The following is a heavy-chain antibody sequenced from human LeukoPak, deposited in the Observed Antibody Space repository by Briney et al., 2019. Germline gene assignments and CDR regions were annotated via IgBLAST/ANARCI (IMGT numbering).Heavy chain of an antibody. CDR2: IRSKAYGGTT. CDR3: TGTVNIVATLSDY. J-gene: IGHJ4*02. CDR1: GFTFGDYA. V-gene: IGHV3-49*03. Sequence: GGSLRLSCTASGFTFGDYAMSWFRQAPGKGLEWVGFIRSKAYGGTTEYAASVKGRFTISREDSKSIAYLQMNSLKTEDTAVYYCTGTVNIVATLSDYWGQGTLVTVSS. D-gene: IGHD5-12*01.